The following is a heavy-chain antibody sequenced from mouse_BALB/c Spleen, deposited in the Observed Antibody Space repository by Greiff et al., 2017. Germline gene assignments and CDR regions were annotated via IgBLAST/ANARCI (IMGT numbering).Heavy chain of an antibody. D-gene: IGHD1-1*01. V-gene: IGHV1-4*02. CDR3: ARRYYGSSHYFDY. CDR2: INPSSGYT. J-gene: IGHJ2*01. CDR1: GYTFTSYT. Sequence: QVQLKESAAELARPGASVKMSCKASGYTFTSYTMHWVKQRPGQGLEWIGYINPSSGYTEYNQKFKDKTTLTADKSSSTAYMQLSSLTSEDSAVYYCARRYYGSSHYFDYWGQGTTLTVSS.